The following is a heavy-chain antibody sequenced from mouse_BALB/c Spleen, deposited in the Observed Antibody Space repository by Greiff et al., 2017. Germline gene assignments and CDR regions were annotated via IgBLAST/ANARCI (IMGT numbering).Heavy chain of an antibody. CDR3: ARDDDNY. D-gene: IGHD2-12*01. CDR1: GYAFSSYW. V-gene: IGHV1-80*01. J-gene: IGHJ2*01. Sequence: VKLVESGAELVRPGSSVKISCKASGYAFSSYWMNWVKQRPGQGLEWIGQIYPGDGDTNYNGKFKGKATLTADKSSSTAYMQLSSLTSEDSAVYFCARDDDNYWGQGTTLTVSS. CDR2: IYPGDGDT.